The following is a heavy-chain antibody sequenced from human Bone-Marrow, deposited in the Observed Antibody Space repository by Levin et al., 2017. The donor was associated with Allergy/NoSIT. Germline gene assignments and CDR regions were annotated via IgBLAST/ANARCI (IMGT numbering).Heavy chain of an antibody. CDR2: IDDTGST. Sequence: SETLSLTCSVSGGSVSSGSFYWTWVRQPPGKGLEWIGYIDDTGSTKYNPSLKSRVSISKDASKNQFSLRLSSLTSDDTAVYFCARDPVGRPIDYWGQGTLVTVS. V-gene: IGHV4-61*01. CDR1: GGSVSSGSFY. CDR3: ARDPVGRPIDY. J-gene: IGHJ4*02.